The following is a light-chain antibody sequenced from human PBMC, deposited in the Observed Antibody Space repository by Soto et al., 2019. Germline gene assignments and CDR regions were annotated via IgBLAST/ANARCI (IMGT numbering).Light chain of an antibody. J-gene: IGKJ1*01. Sequence: EIVLTQSPATLSLSPGERATLSCRASQSVSSSYLAWYQQKPGQAPRLLIYGASRRATGIPDRFSGSGSGTDFTLTISRLEPEDFAVYYCQQYGSSPLTFGQGTKVEIK. CDR3: QQYGSSPLT. CDR2: GAS. CDR1: QSVSSSY. V-gene: IGKV3-20*01.